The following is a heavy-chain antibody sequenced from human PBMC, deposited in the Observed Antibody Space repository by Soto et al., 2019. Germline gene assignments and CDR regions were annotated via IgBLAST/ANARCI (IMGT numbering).Heavy chain of an antibody. Sequence: LRLSCAASGFAFANYEMHWVRQAPGKGLDWVAYINGGGDVKYYADSVEGRFTISRDNAKNALFLQMDNLRAEDTAIYYCARLSGDGFWKSYSPYNLFESWGQGALVTVAS. D-gene: IGHD3-3*01. CDR1: GFAFANYE. CDR3: ARLSGDGFWKSYSPYNLFES. V-gene: IGHV3-48*03. J-gene: IGHJ5*01. CDR2: INGGGDVK.